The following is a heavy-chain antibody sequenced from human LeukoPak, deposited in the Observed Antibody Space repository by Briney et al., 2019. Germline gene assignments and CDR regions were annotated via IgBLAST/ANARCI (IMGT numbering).Heavy chain of an antibody. V-gene: IGHV3-23*01. J-gene: IGHJ6*03. CDR3: AKGSGGFLEWPIDYYMDV. Sequence: GGSLRLSCAASGFTVSSNYMSWVRQAPGKGLEWVSAISGSGGSTYYADSVKGRFTISRDNSKNTLYLQMNSLRAEDTAVYYCAKGSGGFLEWPIDYYMDVWGKGTTVTVSS. CDR2: ISGSGGST. CDR1: GFTVSSNY. D-gene: IGHD3-3*01.